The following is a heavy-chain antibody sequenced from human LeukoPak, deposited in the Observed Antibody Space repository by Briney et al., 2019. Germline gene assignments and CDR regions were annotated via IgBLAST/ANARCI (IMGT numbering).Heavy chain of an antibody. V-gene: IGHV3-21*01. CDR2: ISSSSSYI. CDR3: ARDGGRRGRFGY. J-gene: IGHJ4*02. Sequence: GGSLRLSCAASGFTFSSYSMNWVRQAPGKGLEWVSFISSSSSYIYYADSVKGRFTISRDNAKNSLYLQMNSLRAEDTAVYYCARDGGRRGRFGYWGQGTLVTVSS. D-gene: IGHD1-26*01. CDR1: GFTFSSYS.